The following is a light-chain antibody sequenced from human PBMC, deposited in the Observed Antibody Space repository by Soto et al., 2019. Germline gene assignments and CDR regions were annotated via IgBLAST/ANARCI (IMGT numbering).Light chain of an antibody. V-gene: IGLV1-40*01. CDR2: GNS. CDR1: TSNIGAGYD. J-gene: IGLJ1*01. Sequence: QSVLTQPPSVSGAPGQRVTISCTGITSNIGAGYDVNWYQQLPGTAPQLLIYGNSNRPSGVPDRFSGSKSGPSASLAITGLQAEDEADYSCQSYDSSLSGLVFGTGTKVTVL. CDR3: QSYDSSLSGLV.